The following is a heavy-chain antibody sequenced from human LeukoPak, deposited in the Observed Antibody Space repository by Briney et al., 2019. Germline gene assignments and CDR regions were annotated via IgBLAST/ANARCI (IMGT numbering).Heavy chain of an antibody. CDR1: GFTFSSYS. CDR3: ARVSSSSSRILYYYYGMDV. J-gene: IGHJ6*02. Sequence: GGSLRLSCAASGFTFSSYSMNWVRQAPGKGLEWVSSISSSSSYIYYADSVKGRFTISRDNAKNSLYLQMNSLRAEDTAVYYCARVSSSSSRILYYYYGMDVWGQGTTVTVSS. V-gene: IGHV3-21*01. D-gene: IGHD6-6*01. CDR2: ISSSSSYI.